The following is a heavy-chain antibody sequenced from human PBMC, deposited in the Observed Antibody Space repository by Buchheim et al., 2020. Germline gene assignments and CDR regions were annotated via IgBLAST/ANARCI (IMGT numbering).Heavy chain of an antibody. Sequence: QVQLVQSGAEVKKPGAAVKVSCKASGYIFTSYDINWVRQAPGQGPEWMGWMKPNSGNTGYAQKFQGRVTMTWDTSTSTAYMELSGLVSEDTAIYYWARECRRDEYWGQGTL. J-gene: IGHJ4*02. CDR1: GYIFTSYD. CDR3: ARECRRDEY. V-gene: IGHV1-8*01. CDR2: MKPNSGNT.